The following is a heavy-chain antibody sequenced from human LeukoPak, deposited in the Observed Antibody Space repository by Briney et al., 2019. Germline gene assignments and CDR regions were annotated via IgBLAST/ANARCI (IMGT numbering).Heavy chain of an antibody. D-gene: IGHD6-13*01. J-gene: IGHJ4*02. CDR1: GFTFSSYG. V-gene: IGHV3-33*01. Sequence: GRSLRLSCAASGFTFSSYGMHWVRQAPGKGLEWVAVIWYDGSNKYYADSVKGRFTISRDNSKNTLYLQMNSLRAEDTAVYYCARDSPGYSSSSNFDYWGQGTLVTVSS. CDR2: IWYDGSNK. CDR3: ARDSPGYSSSSNFDY.